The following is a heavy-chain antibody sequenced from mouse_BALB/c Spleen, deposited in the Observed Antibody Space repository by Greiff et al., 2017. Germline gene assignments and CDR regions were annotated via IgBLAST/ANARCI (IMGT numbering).Heavy chain of an antibody. V-gene: IGHV5-6-3*01. CDR3: ARGSYYDYDGGAMDY. J-gene: IGHJ4*01. CDR1: GFTFSSYG. Sequence: EVHLVESGGGLVQPGGSLKLSCAASGFTFSSYGMSWVRQTPDKRLELVATINSNGCSTYYPDSVKGRFTISRDNAKNTLYLQMSSLKSEDTAMYYCARGSYYDYDGGAMDYWGQGTSVTVSS. D-gene: IGHD2-4*01. CDR2: INSNGCST.